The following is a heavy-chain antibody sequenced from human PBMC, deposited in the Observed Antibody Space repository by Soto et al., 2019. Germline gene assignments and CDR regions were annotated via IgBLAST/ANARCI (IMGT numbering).Heavy chain of an antibody. CDR3: AKGPPRSRNNWFDP. V-gene: IGHV3-23*01. D-gene: IGHD6-13*01. J-gene: IGHJ5*02. CDR1: GFIFSNFA. Sequence: EVQLLESGGGFVQPGGSLRLSCAASGFIFSNFAMSWVRQAPGKGLEWVSGISGSGASSYYADSVKGRFTISRDNSKNTLYLQMNSLRVEDTALYYCAKGPPRSRNNWFDPWGQGVLVTVSS. CDR2: ISGSGASS.